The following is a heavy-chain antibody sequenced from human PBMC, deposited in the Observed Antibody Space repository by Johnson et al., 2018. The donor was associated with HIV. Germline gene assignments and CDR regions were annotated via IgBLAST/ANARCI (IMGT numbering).Heavy chain of an antibody. D-gene: IGHD1-26*01. CDR1: GFTFSDYA. J-gene: IGHJ3*02. CDR2: ISYDGSNK. CDR3: ASLQSASEWGDAFDI. V-gene: IGHV3-30*14. Sequence: QVQLVESGGGVVQPGRSLRLSCAASGFTFSDYAMHWVRQAPGRGLEWMAVISYDGSNKYYADSVKGRFTISRDNSTKTLYVHMNTLRTGDTAVYYCASLQSASEWGDAFDIWGQGTMVTVSS.